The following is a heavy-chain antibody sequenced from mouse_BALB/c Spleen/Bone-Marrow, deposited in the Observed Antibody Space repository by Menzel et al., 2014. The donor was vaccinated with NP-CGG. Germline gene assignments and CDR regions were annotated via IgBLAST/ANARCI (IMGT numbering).Heavy chain of an antibody. D-gene: IGHD2-14*01. CDR1: GFAFSSYG. J-gene: IGHJ4*01. V-gene: IGHV5-9-2*01. CDR2: ISGGGSYT. Sequence: EVKLVESGGGLVKPGGSLKLSCAASGFAFSSYGMSWVRQTPEKRLEWVATISGGGSYTYYPDSVKGRFTISRDNAKNNLYLQMSSLRSEDTALYYCARGHHRYDAYAMDYWGQGTSVTVSS. CDR3: ARGHHRYDAYAMDY.